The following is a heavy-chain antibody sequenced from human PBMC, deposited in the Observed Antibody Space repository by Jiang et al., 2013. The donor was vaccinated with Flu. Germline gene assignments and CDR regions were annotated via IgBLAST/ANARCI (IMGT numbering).Heavy chain of an antibody. CDR2: IYYSGST. V-gene: IGHV4-39*07. J-gene: IGHJ4*02. CDR3: AREIGITGTPTYFDY. Sequence: KPSETLSLTCTVSGGSISSSSYYWGWIRQPPGKGLEWIGSIYYSGSTYYNPSLKSRVTISVDTSKNQFSLKLSSVTAADTAVYYCAREIGITGTPTYFDYWGQGTLVTVSS. CDR1: GGSISSSSYY. D-gene: IGHD1-20*01.